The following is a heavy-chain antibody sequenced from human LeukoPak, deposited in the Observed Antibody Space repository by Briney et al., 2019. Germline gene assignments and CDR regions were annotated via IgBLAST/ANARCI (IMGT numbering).Heavy chain of an antibody. CDR1: GGSISRSGYY. CDR3: TGAPSNHYFDY. Sequence: MTSETLSLTCTVSGGSISRSGYYWTWFRPPPGKGLVWFGYVYYNGDTYYNPSLNSRLTISLDTPRNQFSLKLSSVTAADTAVYYCTGAPSNHYFDYGGQGTRVIV. CDR2: VYYNGDT. J-gene: IGHJ4*02. D-gene: IGHD2-2*01. V-gene: IGHV4-30-4*08.